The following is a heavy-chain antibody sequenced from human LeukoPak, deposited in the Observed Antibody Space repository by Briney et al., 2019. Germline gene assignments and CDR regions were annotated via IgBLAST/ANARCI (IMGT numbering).Heavy chain of an antibody. D-gene: IGHD3-22*01. J-gene: IGHJ4*02. V-gene: IGHV3-30*18. Sequence: GGSLRLSCAASGFTFSSYGMHWVRQAPGKGLEWVAVISYDGSNKYYADSVKGRFTISRDNSKNTLYLQMNSLRAEDTAVYYCAKIPYYYDSSGYYWGQGTLVTVSS. CDR2: ISYDGSNK. CDR1: GFTFSSYG. CDR3: AKIPYYYDSSGYY.